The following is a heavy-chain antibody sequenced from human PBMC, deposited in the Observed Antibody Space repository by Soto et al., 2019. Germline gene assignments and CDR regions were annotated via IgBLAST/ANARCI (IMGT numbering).Heavy chain of an antibody. CDR2: ISYDGSNK. CDR1: SFTFSSYG. V-gene: IGHV3-30*18. D-gene: IGHD3-10*01. Sequence: XEFLSLSCAASSFTFSSYGMHWVRQAPGKGLEWVAVISYDGSNKYYADSVKGRFTISRDNSKNTLYLQMNSLRAEDTAVYYCAKDPNYYDLGQGMDVWGQGTTVTVSS. J-gene: IGHJ6*02. CDR3: AKDPNYYDLGQGMDV.